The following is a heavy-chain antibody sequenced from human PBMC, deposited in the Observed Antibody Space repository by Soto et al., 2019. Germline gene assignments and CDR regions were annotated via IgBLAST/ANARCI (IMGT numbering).Heavy chain of an antibody. CDR3: ARGGLTSYDILTGYYSLYYYYYGMDV. CDR1: GGTFSSYA. J-gene: IGHJ6*02. CDR2: IIPIFGTA. Sequence: SVKVSCKASGGTFSSYAISWVRQAPGQGLEWMGGIIPIFGTANYAQKFQGRVTITADESTSTAYMELSSLRSEDTAVYYCARGGLTSYDILTGYYSLYYYYYGMDVWGQGTTVTVSS. V-gene: IGHV1-69*13. D-gene: IGHD3-9*01.